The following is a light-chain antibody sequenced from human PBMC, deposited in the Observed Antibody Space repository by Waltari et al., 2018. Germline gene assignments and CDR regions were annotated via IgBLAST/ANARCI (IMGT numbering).Light chain of an antibody. CDR1: SSNIGSDT. CDR2: TDN. Sequence: QSVLTQPPSASGTPGQRVTISCSGSSSNIGSDTVTWFQPLPGTAPKLLIYTDNQRPSGVPDRFSGSKSGTSASLAISGLQSEDEADYYCATWDDTLHGCWVFGGGTKLTVL. V-gene: IGLV1-44*01. CDR3: ATWDDTLHGCWV. J-gene: IGLJ3*02.